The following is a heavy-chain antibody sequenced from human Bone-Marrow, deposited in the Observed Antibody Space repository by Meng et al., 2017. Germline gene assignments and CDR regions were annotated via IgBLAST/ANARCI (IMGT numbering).Heavy chain of an antibody. CDR1: CFTFTDYA. D-gene: IGHD2-8*02. CDR3: ANWITGHFDH. Sequence: QIQLVESGGGVVQPGGSMRLSCATSCFTFTDYAMHWVRQAPGKGPQWVAIVSHDGNSGCYADSVKGRFSVSRDNSKNTVYLQMNSLGVEDTAVYYCANWITGHFDHWGLGTLVTVSS. CDR2: VSHDGNSG. J-gene: IGHJ4*02. V-gene: IGHV3-30-3*01.